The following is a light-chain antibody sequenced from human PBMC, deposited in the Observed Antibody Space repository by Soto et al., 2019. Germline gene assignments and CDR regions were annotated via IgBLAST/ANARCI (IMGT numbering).Light chain of an antibody. V-gene: IGLV1-40*01. CDR2: GDN. J-gene: IGLJ2*01. CDR1: SSNIGSFYD. Sequence: QSVLTQPPSVSGAPGQRVTIPCSGSSSNIGSFYDVHWYQQLPGTVPKLLIYGDNNRPSGVPDRFSGSKSGTSASLAITGLQPEDEADYYCQSYDNSLSHVVFGGGTKLTVL. CDR3: QSYDNSLSHVV.